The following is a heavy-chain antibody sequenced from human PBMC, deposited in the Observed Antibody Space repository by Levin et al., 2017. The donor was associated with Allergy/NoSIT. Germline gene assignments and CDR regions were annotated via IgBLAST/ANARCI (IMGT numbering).Heavy chain of an antibody. CDR3: AIQSNGYSGYGNDY. J-gene: IGHJ4*02. V-gene: IGHV4-34*01. CDR2: INHSGTT. Sequence: SETLSLTCAVYGGSFSDYYCSWIRQSPGKGLEWIGEINHSGTTNYNPSLKSRVTISVDTSNKQFSLDLSSVTDADAAVYYCAIQSNGYSGYGNDYWGQGTLVIVSS. CDR1: GGSFSDYY. D-gene: IGHD5-12*01.